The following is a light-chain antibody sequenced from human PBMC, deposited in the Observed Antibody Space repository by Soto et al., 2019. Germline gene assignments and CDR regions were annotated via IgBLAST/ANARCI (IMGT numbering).Light chain of an antibody. CDR1: QSVRSN. CDR2: SAS. CDR3: QPYNNWPLT. J-gene: IGKJ4*01. Sequence: EIVMTQSPATLSVSPGERATLSCRASQSVRSNLAWYQQKPGQAPRLLMYSASTRATGIPARFSGSGSGTEFTLTISSLQSEDFAVYYCQPYNNWPLTFGGGTRVEIK. V-gene: IGKV3-15*01.